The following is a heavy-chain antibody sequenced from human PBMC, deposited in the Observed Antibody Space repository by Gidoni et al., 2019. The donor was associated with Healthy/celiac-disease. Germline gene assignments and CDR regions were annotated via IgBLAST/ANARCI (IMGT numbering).Heavy chain of an antibody. CDR3: ASPSSGWYLRIDY. Sequence: QVQLQESGPGLVKPSETLSLTCTVSGGSVRSGSYYWSWIRQPPGKGLEWIGYIYYSGSTNYNPSLKSRVTISVDTSKNQFSLKLSSVTAADTAVYYCASPSSGWYLRIDYWGQGTLVTVSS. J-gene: IGHJ4*02. V-gene: IGHV4-61*01. CDR2: IYYSGST. D-gene: IGHD6-19*01. CDR1: GGSVRSGSYY.